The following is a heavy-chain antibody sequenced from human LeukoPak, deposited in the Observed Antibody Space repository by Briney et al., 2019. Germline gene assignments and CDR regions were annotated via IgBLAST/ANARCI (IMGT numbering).Heavy chain of an antibody. Sequence: SETLSLTCTVSGGSISSSSYYWGWIRQPPGKGLEWIGSIYYSGSTYYNPSLKSRVTISVDTSKNQFSLKLSSVTAADTAVYYCARGRQLLWFGELLSFWFDPWGQGTLVTVSS. J-gene: IGHJ5*02. CDR3: ARGRQLLWFGELLSFWFDP. V-gene: IGHV4-39*07. D-gene: IGHD3-10*01. CDR1: GGSISSSSYY. CDR2: IYYSGST.